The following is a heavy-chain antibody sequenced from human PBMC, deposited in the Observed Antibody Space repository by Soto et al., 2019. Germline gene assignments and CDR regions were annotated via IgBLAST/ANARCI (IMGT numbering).Heavy chain of an antibody. V-gene: IGHV4-30-4*01. CDR1: GDSISSGDYY. J-gene: IGHJ4*02. CDR3: ARHYNLPDY. D-gene: IGHD1-1*01. Sequence: QVQLQESGPGLVKPSQTLSLTCTVSGDSISSGDYYWSWIRQPPGKGLEWIGYIYYTGITKYNPSLKSRLTISVDTSKNRFSLKVTSVTAADTAIYYCARHYNLPDYWGQGTLVTVSS. CDR2: IYYTGIT.